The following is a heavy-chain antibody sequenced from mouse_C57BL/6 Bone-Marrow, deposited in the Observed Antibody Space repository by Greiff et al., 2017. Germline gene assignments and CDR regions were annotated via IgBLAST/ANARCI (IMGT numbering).Heavy chain of an antibody. J-gene: IGHJ4*01. CDR3: ARGYDDAMDY. V-gene: IGHV1-69*01. CDR2: IDPSDSYT. D-gene: IGHD2-2*01. Sequence: QVQLQQPGAELVMPGASVKLSCKASGYTFTSYWMHWVKQRPGKGLEWIGEIDPSDSYTNYNQKFKGKSTLTVDKSSSTAYMQLSSLTSEDSAVYYCARGYDDAMDYWGQGTSVTVSS. CDR1: GYTFTSYW.